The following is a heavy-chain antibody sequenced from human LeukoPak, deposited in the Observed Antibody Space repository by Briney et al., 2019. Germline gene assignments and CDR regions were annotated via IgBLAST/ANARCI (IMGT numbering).Heavy chain of an antibody. CDR3: AGAIDYDSSGNCYVGHWFDP. CDR1: GYTFTSHN. Sequence: ASVKVSCKASGYTFTSHNMHWVRQAPGQGLEWMGIINPSGGSTTYAQKFQGRVTMTRDTSTRTVYMELSSLRSEDTAVYYCAGAIDYDSSGNCYVGHWFDPWGRGTLVTVSS. CDR2: INPSGGST. D-gene: IGHD3-22*01. V-gene: IGHV1-46*01. J-gene: IGHJ5*02.